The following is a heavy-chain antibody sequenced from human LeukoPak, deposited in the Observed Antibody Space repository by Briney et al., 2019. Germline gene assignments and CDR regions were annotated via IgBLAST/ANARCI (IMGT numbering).Heavy chain of an antibody. CDR3: ARDLVSIEARQIPQRTHWFDP. CDR1: GYTFTGYY. J-gene: IGHJ5*02. V-gene: IGHV1-2*02. Sequence: ASVKVSCKASGYTFTGYYMHWVRQAPGQGLEWMGWINPNSGGTNYAQKFQGRVTMTRDTSISTAYMELSRLRSDDTAVYYCARDLVSIEARQIPQRTHWFDPWGQGTLSPSPQ. D-gene: IGHD6-6*01. CDR2: INPNSGGT.